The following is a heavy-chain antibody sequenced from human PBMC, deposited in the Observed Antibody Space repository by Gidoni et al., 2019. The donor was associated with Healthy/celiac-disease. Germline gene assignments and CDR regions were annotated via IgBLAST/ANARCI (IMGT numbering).Heavy chain of an antibody. J-gene: IGHJ4*02. D-gene: IGHD3-22*01. CDR1: GFTFSSYS. CDR2: ISSSSSTI. Sequence: EVQLVESGGGLVQPGGSLRLSCAASGFTFSSYSMNWVRQAPGKGLEWVSYISSSSSTIYYADSVKGRFTISRDNAKNSLYLQMNSLRAEDTAVYYCARDPYDSSGYYTYWGQGTLVTVSS. V-gene: IGHV3-48*04. CDR3: ARDPYDSSGYYTY.